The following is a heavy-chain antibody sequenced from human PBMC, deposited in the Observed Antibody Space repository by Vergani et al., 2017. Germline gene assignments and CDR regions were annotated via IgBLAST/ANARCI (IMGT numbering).Heavy chain of an antibody. CDR3: ASDTHSGQRADR. J-gene: IGHJ5*02. V-gene: IGHV4-59*11. CDR2: IHYSENT. CDR1: FDSIRNLY. D-gene: IGHD6-19*01. Sequence: QVQLQESGPGLVKSSETLSLTCSVSFDSIRNLYCNWIRQPPGRGLEWIGSIHYSENTNYNPSLKTRVTISVDTSKNQFSLTLTSVTAADTAVYYCASDTHSGQRADRWGQGTLVTVTS.